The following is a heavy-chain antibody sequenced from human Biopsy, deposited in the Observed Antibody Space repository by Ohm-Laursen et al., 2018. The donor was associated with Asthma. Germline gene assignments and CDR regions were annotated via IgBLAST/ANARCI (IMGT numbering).Heavy chain of an antibody. CDR1: GFTFSSYA. CDR2: ISYDGSNK. V-gene: IGHV3-30-3*01. D-gene: IGHD3-9*01. CDR3: AKAERYFDWYWFDP. J-gene: IGHJ5*02. Sequence: SLRLSCAASGFTFSSYAMSWVRQAPGKGLEWVAVISYDGSNKYYADSVKGRFTISRDNSKNTLYLQMNSLRAEDTAVYYCAKAERYFDWYWFDPWGQGTLVTVSS.